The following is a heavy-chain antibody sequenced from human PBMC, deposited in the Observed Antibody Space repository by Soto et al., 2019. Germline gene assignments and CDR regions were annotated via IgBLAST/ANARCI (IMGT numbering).Heavy chain of an antibody. D-gene: IGHD3-22*01. CDR2: ISAYNGNT. CDR1: GYTFTSYG. V-gene: IGHV1-18*04. J-gene: IGHJ6*02. CDR3: ARDPYYDSSGYYPNYYYYGMDV. Sequence: QVQLVQSGAEVKKPGASVKVSCKASGYTFTSYGISWVRQAPGQGLEWMGWISAYNGNTNYAQKLQGRVTMTTDPSTSTAYMELRSLRSDDTAVYYCARDPYYDSSGYYPNYYYYGMDVWGQGTTVTVSS.